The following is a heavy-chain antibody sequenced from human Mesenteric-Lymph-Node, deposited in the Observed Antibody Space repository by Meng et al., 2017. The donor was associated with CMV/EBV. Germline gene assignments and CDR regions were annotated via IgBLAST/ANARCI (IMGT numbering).Heavy chain of an antibody. J-gene: IGHJ6*02. Sequence: SETLSLTCTLPRGSVTTANSYWVWVRQPPGKGLEWIGHISYSGKTNYNPSLDGRVTITRDTSKNQFSLTLSSVTAADTALYYCARDSLVPVSRYFFYLMDVWGQGATVTVSS. V-gene: IGHV4-61*01. CDR3: ARDSLVPVSRYFFYLMDV. D-gene: IGHD5-12*01. CDR1: RGSVTTANSY. CDR2: ISYSGKT.